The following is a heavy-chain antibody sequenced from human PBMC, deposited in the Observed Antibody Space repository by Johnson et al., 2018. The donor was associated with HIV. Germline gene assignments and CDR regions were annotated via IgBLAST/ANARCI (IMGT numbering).Heavy chain of an antibody. D-gene: IGHD4-17*01. CDR1: GFTFDDYG. CDR3: AREKLGSTEYDVFDF. CDR2: INWNGGST. Sequence: VQLVESGGGVVRPGGSLRLSCAASGFTFDDYGMSWVRQAPGKGLEWVSGINWNGGSTGYADSVKGRFTISRNNVRNSLYLQMSSLRAADTAVYYCAREKLGSTEYDVFDFWGQGTMVTVSS. V-gene: IGHV3-20*04. J-gene: IGHJ3*01.